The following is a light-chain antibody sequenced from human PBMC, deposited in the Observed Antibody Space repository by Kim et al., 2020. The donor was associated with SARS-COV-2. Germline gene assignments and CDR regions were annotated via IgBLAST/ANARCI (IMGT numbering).Light chain of an antibody. CDR3: QTWGTGIWV. J-gene: IGLJ3*02. CDR2: LNSDGSH. CDR1: SGHSSFA. Sequence: SVKLTCTLSSGHSSFAIAWHQQQPEKGPRYLMKLNSDGSHSKGDGIPDRFSGSSSGAERYLTISSLQSEDEADYYCQTWGTGIWVFGGGTQLTVL. V-gene: IGLV4-69*01.